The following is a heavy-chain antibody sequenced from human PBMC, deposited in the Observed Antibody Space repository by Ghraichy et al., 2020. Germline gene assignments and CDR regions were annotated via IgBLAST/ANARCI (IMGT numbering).Heavy chain of an antibody. CDR1: GYTFTDYY. Sequence: ASVKVSCKASGYTFTDYYMHWVRQAPGQGLEWMGWINPNSGGTNYAQKFQGRVTMTRDTSISTAYMELSRLRSDDTAGYYCARKSGSYQGVDYWGQGTLVTVSS. V-gene: IGHV1-2*02. D-gene: IGHD1-26*01. CDR3: ARKSGSYQGVDY. CDR2: INPNSGGT. J-gene: IGHJ4*02.